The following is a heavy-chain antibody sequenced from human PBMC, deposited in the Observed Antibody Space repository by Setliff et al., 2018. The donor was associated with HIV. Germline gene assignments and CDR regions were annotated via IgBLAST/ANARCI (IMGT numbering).Heavy chain of an antibody. CDR1: GGSFSGYY. D-gene: IGHD3-3*01. CDR2: IDHRGGT. J-gene: IGHJ6*03. Sequence: SETLSLTCAVYGGSFSGYYWSWIRQTPGKGLERIGDIDHRGGTKYNPSLKSRVTISLDTSKNQFSLKLGSVTAADTAVYYCARARFWSGYYTGDNYYYMDVWGKGTTVTVS. CDR3: ARARFWSGYYTGDNYYYMDV. V-gene: IGHV4-34*01.